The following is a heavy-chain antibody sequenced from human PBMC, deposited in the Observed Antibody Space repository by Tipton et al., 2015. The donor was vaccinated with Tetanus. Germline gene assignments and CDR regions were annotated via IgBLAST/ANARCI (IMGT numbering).Heavy chain of an antibody. J-gene: IGHJ4*02. V-gene: IGHV3-33*01. D-gene: IGHD2-15*01. CDR3: AREADCSGGSCFSGDFDT. Sequence: SLRLSCAASGFIFSSYGIHWVRQAPGKGLERLAVSWYDGTDKYYADSVKGRFTISRDNSKNTLYLQMNSLRAEDTALYYCAREADCSGGSCFSGDFDTWGQGTQVTVSS. CDR1: GFIFSSYG. CDR2: SWYDGTDK.